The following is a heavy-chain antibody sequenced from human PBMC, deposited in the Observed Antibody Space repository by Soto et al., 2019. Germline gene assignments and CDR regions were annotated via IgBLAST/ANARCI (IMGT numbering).Heavy chain of an antibody. CDR1: GFTFSSYA. CDR3: ARDGGGACPSTDY. J-gene: IGHJ4*02. CDR2: ISYDGSNK. Sequence: PGGSLRLSCAASGFTFSSYAMHWVRQAPGKGLEWVAVISYDGSNKYYADSVKGRFTISRDNSKNTLYLQMNSLRAEDTAVYYCARDGGGACPSTDYWGQGPLVTVSS. V-gene: IGHV3-30-3*01. D-gene: IGHD2-21*02.